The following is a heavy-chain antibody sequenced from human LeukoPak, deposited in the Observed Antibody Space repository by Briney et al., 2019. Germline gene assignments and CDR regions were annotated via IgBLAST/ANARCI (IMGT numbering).Heavy chain of an antibody. Sequence: ASVKVSCKASGYTFTGYYMHWVRQAPGQGLEWMVRINPNSGGTNYAQKFQGRVTMTRDTSISTAYMELSRLRADDTAVYYCARGERDTAMATDYWGQGTLVTVSS. CDR2: INPNSGGT. J-gene: IGHJ4*02. CDR3: ARGERDTAMATDY. CDR1: GYTFTGYY. V-gene: IGHV1-2*06. D-gene: IGHD5-18*01.